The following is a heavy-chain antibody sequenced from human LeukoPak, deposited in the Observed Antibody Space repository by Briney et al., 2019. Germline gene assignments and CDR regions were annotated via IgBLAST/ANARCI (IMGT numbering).Heavy chain of an antibody. Sequence: GGSLRLSCAASGFTFSSYAMSWVRQAPGKGLEWVSAISGSGGSAYYADSVKGRFTISRDNSKNTLYLQMNSLRAEDTAVYYCAKDIRYSSSSASYDYWGQGTLVTVSS. V-gene: IGHV3-23*01. CDR1: GFTFSSYA. D-gene: IGHD6-6*01. CDR3: AKDIRYSSSSASYDY. CDR2: ISGSGGSA. J-gene: IGHJ4*02.